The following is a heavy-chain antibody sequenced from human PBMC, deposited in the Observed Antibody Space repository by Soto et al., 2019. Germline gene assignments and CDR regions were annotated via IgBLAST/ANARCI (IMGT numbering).Heavy chain of an antibody. CDR1: GGSISSGGYY. Sequence: PSETLSLTCTVSGGSISSGGYYWSWIRQHPGKGLEWIGYIYYSGSTYYNPSLKSRVTISVDTSKNQFSLKLSSVTAADTAVYYCARTGGSSGGSLDYWGQGILVTVSS. CDR3: ARTGGSSGGSLDY. V-gene: IGHV4-31*03. D-gene: IGHD2-15*01. CDR2: IYYSGST. J-gene: IGHJ4*02.